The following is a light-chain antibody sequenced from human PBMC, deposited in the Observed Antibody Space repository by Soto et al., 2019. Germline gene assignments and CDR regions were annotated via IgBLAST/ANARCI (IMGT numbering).Light chain of an antibody. CDR1: RSVLYNSNNKNY. J-gene: IGKJ2*01. CDR3: QHYYTTPRT. Sequence: DIVMTQSPDSLAVSLGERATINCKSSRSVLYNSNNKNYLAWYQQKPGQPPKLLIYWASTRESVVPDRFSGSGSETDFTLTISSLQAEDVAVYYCQHYYTTPRTFGQGTKLEIK. V-gene: IGKV4-1*01. CDR2: WAS.